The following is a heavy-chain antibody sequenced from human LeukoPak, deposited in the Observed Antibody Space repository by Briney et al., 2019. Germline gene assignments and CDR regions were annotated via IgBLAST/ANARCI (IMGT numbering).Heavy chain of an antibody. V-gene: IGHV3-53*01. CDR1: GFTVSSSY. D-gene: IGHD3-16*01. CDR2: IYSSGDT. CDR3: ARGPVADGWGYFDY. J-gene: IGHJ4*02. Sequence: GGSLRLSCAASGFTVSSSYMSWVHQAPGKGLEWVSIIYSSGDTYHADSVKGRFTISRDNSKNTLYLQMNSLRAEDTAVYYCARGPVADGWGYFDYWGQGTLVTVSS.